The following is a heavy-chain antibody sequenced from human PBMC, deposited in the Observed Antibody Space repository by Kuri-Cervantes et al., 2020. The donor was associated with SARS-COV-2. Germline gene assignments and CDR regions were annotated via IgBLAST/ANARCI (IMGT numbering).Heavy chain of an antibody. J-gene: IGHJ5*02. D-gene: IGHD2-2*01. CDR3: ATGPAAIVGGWFDP. CDR1: GFTFGDYA. CDR2: FDPEDGET. Sequence: GGSLRLSCTASGFTFGDYAMSWVRQAPGKGLEWMGGFDPEDGETIYAQKFQGGVTMTEDTSTDTAYMELSSLRSEDTAVYYCATGPAAIVGGWFDPWGQGTLVTVSS. V-gene: IGHV1-24*01.